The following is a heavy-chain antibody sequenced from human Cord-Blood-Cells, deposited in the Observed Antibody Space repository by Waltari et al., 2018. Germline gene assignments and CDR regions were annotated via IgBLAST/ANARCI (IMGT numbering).Heavy chain of an antibody. CDR1: GGSISSYY. CDR3: ARDLRYYGSGSYYNYYYYYMDV. CDR2: IYTSGST. J-gene: IGHJ6*03. Sequence: QVQLQESGPGLVKPSETLSLTCTVSGGSISSYYWSWIRQPAGKGLELIGRIYTSGSTNYNPSRRGRVPRSVDTSKNQFSRKLSSVTAADTAVYYCARDLRYYGSGSYYNYYYYYMDVWGKGTTVTVSS. D-gene: IGHD3-10*01. V-gene: IGHV4-4*07.